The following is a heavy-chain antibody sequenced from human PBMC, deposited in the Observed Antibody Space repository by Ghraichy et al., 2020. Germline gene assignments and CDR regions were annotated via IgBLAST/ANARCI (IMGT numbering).Heavy chain of an antibody. CDR2: INGDSGKT. CDR3: ARDRRVMGIAVRPGWFAP. D-gene: IGHD6-19*01. Sequence: ASVKVSCKASGYTFTSHGINWVRQAPGQGPEWMGWINGDSGKTFYAQKFQDRVTMTTDTSTSTAYMELRSLRTDDTAVYYCARDRRVMGIAVRPGWFAPWGEGTLVTV. J-gene: IGHJ5*02. CDR1: GYTFTSHG. V-gene: IGHV1-18*04.